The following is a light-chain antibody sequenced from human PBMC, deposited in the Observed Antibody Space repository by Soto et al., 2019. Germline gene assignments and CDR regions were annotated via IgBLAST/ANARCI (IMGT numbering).Light chain of an antibody. Sequence: IVLTQSPGTLSLSPGERATLSCRASQSVRSYLAWYQQKPGQAPRLLIYDASTRATGIPDRFSGSGSGTDFTLTISGLDPEDFAVYYCQQYSSSPRTFGQGTKVDIK. CDR3: QQYSSSPRT. V-gene: IGKV3-20*01. J-gene: IGKJ1*01. CDR1: QSVRSY. CDR2: DAS.